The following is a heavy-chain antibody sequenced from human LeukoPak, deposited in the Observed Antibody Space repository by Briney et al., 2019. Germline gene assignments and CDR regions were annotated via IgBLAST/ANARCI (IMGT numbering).Heavy chain of an antibody. V-gene: IGHV1-24*01. J-gene: IGHJ4*02. CDR1: GYIFTSYY. CDR3: ATEGVTTVTIFDY. D-gene: IGHD4-17*01. Sequence: ASVTVSCKASGYIFTSYYIHWVRQAPGKGLEWMGGFDPEDGETIYAQKFQGRVTMTEDTSTDTAYMELSSLRSEDTAVYYCATEGVTTVTIFDYWGQGTLVTVSS. CDR2: FDPEDGET.